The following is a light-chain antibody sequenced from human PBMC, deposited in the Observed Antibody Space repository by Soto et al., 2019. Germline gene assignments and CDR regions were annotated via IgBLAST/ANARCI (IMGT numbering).Light chain of an antibody. V-gene: IGLV2-14*01. CDR3: SSYTSSSTPFYV. CDR2: DVS. CDR1: SSDVGGYNY. J-gene: IGLJ1*01. Sequence: QSALTQPASVSGSPGQSITISCTGTSSDVGGYNYVSWYQQHPGKAPKLMIYDVSNRPSGVSNRFSGSKSGNTASLTISGLQAEDEADYSCSSYTSSSTPFYVFGTGTKLTFL.